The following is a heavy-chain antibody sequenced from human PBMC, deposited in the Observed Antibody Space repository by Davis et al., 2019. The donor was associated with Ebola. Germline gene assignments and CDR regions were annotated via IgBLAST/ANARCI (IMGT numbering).Heavy chain of an antibody. D-gene: IGHD2-8*02. CDR1: GFTFSSYA. CDR3: AKEALSPKEGGVEVY. CDR2: ISGSGGST. V-gene: IGHV3-23*01. Sequence: PGGSLRLSCAASGFTFSSYAMSWVRQAPGKGLEWVSAISGSGGSTYYADSVKGRFTISRDNAKNSLYLQMNSLRAEDTAVYYCAKEALSPKEGGVEVYWGQGTLVTVSS. J-gene: IGHJ4*02.